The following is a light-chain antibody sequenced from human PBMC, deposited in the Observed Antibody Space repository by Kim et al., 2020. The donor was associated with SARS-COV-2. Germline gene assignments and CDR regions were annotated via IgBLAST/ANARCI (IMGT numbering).Light chain of an antibody. Sequence: NFMLTQPPSVSESPERTVTISCTRSSGAIASFYVQWYQQRPGSAPTTVIYGANQRPSGVPDRFSASVAQSSGSASLTISGLKTEDEADYYCQSFDSSNLWVFGGGTKVTVL. CDR1: SGAIASFY. CDR2: GAN. V-gene: IGLV6-57*03. J-gene: IGLJ3*02. CDR3: QSFDSSNLWV.